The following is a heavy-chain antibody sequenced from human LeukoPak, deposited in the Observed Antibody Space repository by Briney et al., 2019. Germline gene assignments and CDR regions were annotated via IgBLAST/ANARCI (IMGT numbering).Heavy chain of an antibody. CDR2: ISGSGGST. J-gene: IGHJ4*02. V-gene: IGHV3-23*01. CDR1: GFSFSTYS. Sequence: PGGSLRLSCAASGFSFSTYSMNWVRQAPGKGLEWVSAISGSGGSTYYADSVKGRFTISRDNSKNTLYLQMNSLRAEDTAVYYCAKEVDSSSSYEDYWGQGTLVTVSS. D-gene: IGHD6-6*01. CDR3: AKEVDSSSSYEDY.